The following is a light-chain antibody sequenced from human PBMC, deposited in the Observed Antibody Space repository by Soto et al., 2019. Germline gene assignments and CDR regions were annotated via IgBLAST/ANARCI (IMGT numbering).Light chain of an antibody. CDR2: GAS. V-gene: IGKV3-20*01. CDR1: QSVSSSY. CDR3: QQYGSSLHT. Sequence: EIVLTQSPGTLSLSPGERATLSCRASQSVSSSYLAWYQQRPGQAPRLLIYGASSRATDLPDRFSGSGSGTDFTLTISRLEPEDFAVYYCQQYGSSLHTFGQGTKLEIK. J-gene: IGKJ2*01.